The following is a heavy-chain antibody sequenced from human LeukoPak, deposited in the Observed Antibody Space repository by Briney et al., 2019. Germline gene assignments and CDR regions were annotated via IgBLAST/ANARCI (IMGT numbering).Heavy chain of an antibody. CDR1: GFTFSSYS. V-gene: IGHV3-48*01. CDR2: ISSSSSTI. CDR3: AADSSAPGG. D-gene: IGHD3-22*01. J-gene: IGHJ4*02. Sequence: PGGSLRLSCAASGFTFSSYSMNWVRQAPGKGLEWVSYISSSSSTIYYADSVKGRFTISRDNAKNSLYLQMNSLRAEDTAVYYCAADSSAPGGWGQGTLVTVSS.